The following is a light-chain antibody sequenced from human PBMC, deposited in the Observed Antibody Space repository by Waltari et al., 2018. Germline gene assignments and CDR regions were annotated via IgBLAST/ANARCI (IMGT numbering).Light chain of an antibody. CDR2: ENN. V-gene: IGLV1-51*02. Sequence: QSVLTQPPSVSAAPGQKVTISCSADTSVTGNNQMSWYQQLPGTATKLLIYENNKRPSCISERFSGSRSGSSATLVITGLQTGDEADYYCGSWDNSPKHGRVFGGGTKLTV. J-gene: IGLJ2*01. CDR1: TSVTGNNQ. CDR3: GSWDNSPKHGRV.